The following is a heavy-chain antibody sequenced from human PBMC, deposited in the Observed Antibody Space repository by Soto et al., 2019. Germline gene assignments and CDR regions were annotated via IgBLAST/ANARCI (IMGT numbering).Heavy chain of an antibody. J-gene: IGHJ4*02. CDR1: GGSFSGYY. Sequence: QVQLQQWGAGLLKPSETLSLTCAVYGGSFSGYYWSWIRQPPGKGLEWIGEINHSGSTNYNPSLKSRVTISVDTSKTQFSLKLSSVTAADTAVYYCAREGAPSYYYDSSGYYFWGQGTLVTVSS. D-gene: IGHD3-22*01. CDR3: AREGAPSYYYDSSGYYF. V-gene: IGHV4-34*01. CDR2: INHSGST.